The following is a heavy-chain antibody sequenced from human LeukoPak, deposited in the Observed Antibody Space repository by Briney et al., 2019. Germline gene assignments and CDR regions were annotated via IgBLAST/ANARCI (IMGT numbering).Heavy chain of an antibody. J-gene: IGHJ3*02. CDR1: GFTVSSNY. CDR2: IYSGGST. D-gene: IGHD4-23*01. Sequence: GESLRLSCAASGFTVSSNYMSWVRQAPGKGLEWVAVIYSGGSTYYADSVKGRFTISRDNSKNTLYLQMNSLRAEDTAVYYCARAGVVTPLGAFDIWGQGTMVTVSS. V-gene: IGHV3-53*01. CDR3: ARAGVVTPLGAFDI.